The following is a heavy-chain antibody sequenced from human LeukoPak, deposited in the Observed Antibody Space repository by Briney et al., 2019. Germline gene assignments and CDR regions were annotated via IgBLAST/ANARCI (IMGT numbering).Heavy chain of an antibody. CDR2: INPNRGGT. Sequence: ASVKVSCKASGYTFTGYYMRWVQQAPGQGLEWMGWINPNRGGTNYAQKFQGRVTMTRDTSISTAYMELSRLRSDDTAVYYCAREPIYYDSSGYYYSGYFDYWGQGTLVTVSS. CDR1: GYTFTGYY. D-gene: IGHD3-22*01. V-gene: IGHV1-2*02. CDR3: AREPIYYDSSGYYYSGYFDY. J-gene: IGHJ4*02.